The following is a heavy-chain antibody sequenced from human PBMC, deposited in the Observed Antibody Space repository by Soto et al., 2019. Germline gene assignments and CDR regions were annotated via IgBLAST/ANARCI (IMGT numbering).Heavy chain of an antibody. CDR2: IYHSGST. Sequence: SETLSLTCAVSGGSISSSNWWSWVRQPPGKGLEWIGEIYHSGSTNYNPSLKSRVTISVDKSKNQFSLKLSSVTAADTAVYYCASGSSPIFYGMDVWGQGTTVTVSS. J-gene: IGHJ6*02. V-gene: IGHV4-4*02. D-gene: IGHD6-13*01. CDR1: GGSISSSNW. CDR3: ASGSSPIFYGMDV.